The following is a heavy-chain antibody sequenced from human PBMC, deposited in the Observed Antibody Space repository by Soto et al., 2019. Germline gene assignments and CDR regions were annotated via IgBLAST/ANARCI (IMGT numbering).Heavy chain of an antibody. CDR3: ASSMVRGAIGAFDA. D-gene: IGHD3-10*01. J-gene: IGHJ3*01. Sequence: QVQLQESGPGLVKPSQTLSLTCTVSGGSISSGTSYWTWIRQAPGTGLELIGYIYYSGNTFYNPSLKSRVTISIDTSKNQFSLKLSSVTAADTAVYYCASSMVRGAIGAFDAWGQGTVVTVSS. CDR1: GGSISSGTSY. CDR2: IYYSGNT. V-gene: IGHV4-30-4*01.